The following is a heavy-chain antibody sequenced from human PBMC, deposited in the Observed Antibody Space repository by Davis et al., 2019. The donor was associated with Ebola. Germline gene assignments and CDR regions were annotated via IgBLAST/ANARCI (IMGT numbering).Heavy chain of an antibody. Sequence: GESLKISCAASGFTVSSSYMSWVRQAPGKGLQWVSVFYIGGSTYYADSVKGRFTISRDTSKNMLYLQMNGLRVEDTAVYYCARGDGYNYWISWGQGTTVIVSS. J-gene: IGHJ6*02. CDR2: FYIGGST. D-gene: IGHD5-24*01. CDR1: GFTVSSSY. CDR3: ARGDGYNYWIS. V-gene: IGHV3-66*01.